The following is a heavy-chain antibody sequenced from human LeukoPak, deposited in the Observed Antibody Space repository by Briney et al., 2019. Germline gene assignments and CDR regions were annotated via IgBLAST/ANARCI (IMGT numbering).Heavy chain of an antibody. CDR3: ARIYSSSWFLNWFDP. V-gene: IGHV4-4*07. D-gene: IGHD6-13*01. Sequence: SETLSLTCTVSGGSISSYYWSWIRQPAGKGLEWIGRIYTSGSTNYNPSLKSRVTISVDTSKNQFSLKLNSVTAADTAVYYCARIYSSSWFLNWFDPWGQGTLVTVSS. CDR1: GGSISSYY. CDR2: IYTSGST. J-gene: IGHJ5*02.